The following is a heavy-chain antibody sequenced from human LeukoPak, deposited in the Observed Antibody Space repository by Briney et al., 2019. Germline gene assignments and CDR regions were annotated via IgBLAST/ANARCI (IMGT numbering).Heavy chain of an antibody. CDR1: GFTFSSYA. J-gene: IGHJ5*02. CDR3: ARDAVNDYSGYDVPGGWFDP. CDR2: ISYDGSNK. V-gene: IGHV3-30-3*01. D-gene: IGHD5-12*01. Sequence: GGSLRLSCAASGFTFSSYAMHWVRQAPSKGLEWVAVISYDGSNKYYADSVKGRFTISRDNSKNTLYLQMNSLRAEDTAVYYCARDAVNDYSGYDVPGGWFDPWGQGTLVTVSS.